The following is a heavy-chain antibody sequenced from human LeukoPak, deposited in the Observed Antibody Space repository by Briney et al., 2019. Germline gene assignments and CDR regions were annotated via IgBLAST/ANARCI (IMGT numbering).Heavy chain of an antibody. V-gene: IGHV4-61*01. J-gene: IGHJ4*02. Sequence: SETLSLTCTVSGGSVSSGSYYWSWIRQPPGKGLEWIGYIYYSGSTNYNPSLKSRVTISVDTSKNQFSLKLSSVTAADTAVYYCARGLRNYYDSSGYYGYWGQGTLVTVSS. CDR2: IYYSGST. CDR3: ARGLRNYYDSSGYYGY. CDR1: GGSVSSGSYY. D-gene: IGHD3-22*01.